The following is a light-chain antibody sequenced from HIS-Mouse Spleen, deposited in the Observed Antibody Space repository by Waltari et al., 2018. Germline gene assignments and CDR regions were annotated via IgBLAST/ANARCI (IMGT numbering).Light chain of an antibody. CDR1: SSDVGGDTY. CDR3: CSYAGSYV. J-gene: IGLJ1*01. Sequence: QSALTQPRSVSGSPGQSVTISCTATSSDVGGDTYVSWYQQHPGKAPKLMIYDVSKRPSGVPDRFSGSKSGNTASLTISGLQAEDEADYYCCSYAGSYVFGTGTKVTVL. CDR2: DVS. V-gene: IGLV2-11*01.